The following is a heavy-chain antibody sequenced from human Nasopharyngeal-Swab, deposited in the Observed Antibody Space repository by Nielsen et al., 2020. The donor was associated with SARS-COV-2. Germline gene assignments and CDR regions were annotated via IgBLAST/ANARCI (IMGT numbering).Heavy chain of an antibody. CDR3: ARHTRYSSSWYRAEKPNWFDP. CDR1: GYSFTSYW. CDR2: IYPGDSDT. D-gene: IGHD6-13*01. V-gene: IGHV5-51*01. Sequence: GESLKISCQGSGYSFTSYWIGWVRQMPGKGLEWMGIIYPGDSDTRYSPSFQGQVTISVDKSISTAYLQWSSLKASDTAMYYCARHTRYSSSWYRAEKPNWFDPWGQGTLVTVSS. J-gene: IGHJ5*02.